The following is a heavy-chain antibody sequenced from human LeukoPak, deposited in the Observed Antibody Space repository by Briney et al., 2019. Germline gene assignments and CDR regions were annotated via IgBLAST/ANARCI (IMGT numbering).Heavy chain of an antibody. CDR3: ARGLVTMVRGVLGSHNWFDP. V-gene: IGHV4-31*03. CDR1: GGSISSGGYY. D-gene: IGHD3-10*01. J-gene: IGHJ5*02. Sequence: SQTLSLTCTVSGGSISSGGYYWSWIRQHPGKGLEWIGYIYYSGSTYYNPSLKSRVTISVDTSKNQFSLKLSSVTAADTAVYYCARGLVTMVRGVLGSHNWFDPWGQGTLVTVSS. CDR2: IYYSGST.